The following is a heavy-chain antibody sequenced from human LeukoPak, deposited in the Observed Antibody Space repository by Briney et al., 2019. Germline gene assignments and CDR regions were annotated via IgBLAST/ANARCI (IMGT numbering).Heavy chain of an antibody. Sequence: PGGSLRLSCAASGFTLSSYAMSWVRQAPGKGLEWVSAISGSGGSTYYADSVKGRFTISRDNSKNTLYLQMNSLRAEDTAVYYCAKDHRVVDIVATMSFDYWGQGTLVTVSS. J-gene: IGHJ4*02. CDR2: ISGSGGST. CDR3: AKDHRVVDIVATMSFDY. D-gene: IGHD5-12*01. V-gene: IGHV3-23*01. CDR1: GFTLSSYA.